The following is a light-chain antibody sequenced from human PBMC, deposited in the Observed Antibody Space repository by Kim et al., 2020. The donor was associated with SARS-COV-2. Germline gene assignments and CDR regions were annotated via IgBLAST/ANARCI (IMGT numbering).Light chain of an antibody. V-gene: IGLV6-57*02. J-gene: IGLJ3*02. CDR1: SGSIASNY. CDR2: EDN. CDR3: QSYDSSNHWV. Sequence: NFMLTQTHSVSESPGKTVTISCTGSSGSIASNYVQWYQQRPGSVPTNVIYEDNRRPSGVPDRFSGSIDSSSNSASLTISGLKTEDEADYYCQSYDSSNHWVFGGGTKVTVL.